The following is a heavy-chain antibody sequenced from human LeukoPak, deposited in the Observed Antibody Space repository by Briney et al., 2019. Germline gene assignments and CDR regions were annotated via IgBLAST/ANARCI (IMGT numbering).Heavy chain of an antibody. V-gene: IGHV3-64*02. D-gene: IGHD3-10*01. CDR3: ARGGVWHRLAIEY. CDR1: GFPFINSA. J-gene: IGHJ4*02. CDR2: ISRYGDDT. Sequence: PGGSLRLSCATSGFPFINSAMPWVRQAPGKGLEYVASISRYGDDTYYADSVKDRFTISRDNSKNTLYLQMGSLRTDGMAVYYCARGGVWHRLAIEYWGQGTLVTVSS.